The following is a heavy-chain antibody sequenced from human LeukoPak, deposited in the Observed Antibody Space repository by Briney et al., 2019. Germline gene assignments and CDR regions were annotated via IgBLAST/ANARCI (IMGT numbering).Heavy chain of an antibody. CDR3: AKRGTMIVVVADYYFDY. J-gene: IGHJ4*02. CDR2: ISGSGGST. CDR1: GFTFSSYA. D-gene: IGHD3-22*01. V-gene: IGHV3-23*01. Sequence: TGGSLRLSCAASGFTFSSYAMSWVRQAPGKGLEWVSAISGSGGSTYYADSVKGRFTISRDNSKNTLYLQMNSLRAEDTAVYYCAKRGTMIVVVADYYFDYWGQGTLVTVSS.